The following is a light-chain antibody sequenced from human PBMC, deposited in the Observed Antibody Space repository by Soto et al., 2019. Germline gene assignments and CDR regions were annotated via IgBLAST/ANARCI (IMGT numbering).Light chain of an antibody. J-gene: IGLJ7*01. Sequence: QSVLTQPPSASGTAGQRVTISCSGSSSNIGSNYVYWYQQLPGMAPKLLIYSNIHRPSGVPDRFSGSKSGTSASLAISGLRSEDEADYYCAAWYASLSRAVFGGGTQLTVL. CDR3: AAWYASLSRAV. CDR1: SSNIGSNY. CDR2: SNI. V-gene: IGLV1-47*02.